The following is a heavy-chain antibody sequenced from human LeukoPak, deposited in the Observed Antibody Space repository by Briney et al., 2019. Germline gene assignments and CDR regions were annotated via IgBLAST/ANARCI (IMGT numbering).Heavy chain of an antibody. V-gene: IGHV1-2*02. Sequence: APVKVSCKASGYTFTGYYMHWVRQAPGQGLEWMGWINPNSGGTNYAQKFQGRVTMTRDTSISTAHMELRRLRSDDTAVYYCARGGDSDCYDSSGYPGIDYEGRGTRVPVSA. CDR2: INPNSGGT. D-gene: IGHD3-22*01. CDR3: ARGGDSDCYDSSGYPGIDY. CDR1: GYTFTGYY. J-gene: IGHJ4*02.